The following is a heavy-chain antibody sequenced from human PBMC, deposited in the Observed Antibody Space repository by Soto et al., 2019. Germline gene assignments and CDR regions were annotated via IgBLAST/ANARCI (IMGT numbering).Heavy chain of an antibody. D-gene: IGHD3-3*01. CDR2: ISGYNGDT. Sequence: QVQLVQSGGEVKKPGASVKVSCKSSGYTFTRYGISWVRQAPGQGPEWMGWISGYNGDTNYAQKFQGRVTMTTVRSTGTAYMEVVRLRSDDTEVYYSARFTIFGSAISPTYYYGLEVWGQGTTVTVSS. J-gene: IGHJ6*02. CDR3: ARFTIFGSAISPTYYYGLEV. CDR1: GYTFTRYG. V-gene: IGHV1-18*01.